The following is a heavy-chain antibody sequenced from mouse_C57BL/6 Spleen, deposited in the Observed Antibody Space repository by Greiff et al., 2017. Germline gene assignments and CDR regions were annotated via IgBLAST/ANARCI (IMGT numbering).Heavy chain of an antibody. CDR2: IYPGDGDT. D-gene: IGHD1-1*01. V-gene: IGHV1-80*01. J-gene: IGHJ4*01. CDR3: ARKGFYYVGSAGSRDY. CDR1: GYAFSSYW. Sequence: LVEPGASVKISCKASGYAFSSYWMNWVKQRPGKGLEWIGQIYPGDGDTNYNGKFKDKATLTADKSSSTAYMTHRSLPSEDSAVYFCARKGFYYVGSAGSRDYWGQGTSVTVSS.